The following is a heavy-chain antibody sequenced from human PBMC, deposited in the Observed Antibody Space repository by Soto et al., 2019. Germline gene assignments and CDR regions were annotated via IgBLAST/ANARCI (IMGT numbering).Heavy chain of an antibody. CDR1: GGTFSSYA. Sequence: QVQLVQSGAEVKKPGSSVKVSCKASGGTFSSYAISWVRQAPGQGLEWMGGIIPIFGTANYAQKFQGRVTITADESTSTDYMELSSLRSEDTAVYYCARGRITMIVLYEDAFDIWGQGTMVTVSS. J-gene: IGHJ3*02. CDR3: ARGRITMIVLYEDAFDI. CDR2: IIPIFGTA. D-gene: IGHD3-22*01. V-gene: IGHV1-69*01.